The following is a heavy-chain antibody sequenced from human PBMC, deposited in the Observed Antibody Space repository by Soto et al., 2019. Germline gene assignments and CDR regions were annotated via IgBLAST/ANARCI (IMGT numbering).Heavy chain of an antibody. V-gene: IGHV4-59*01. CDR2: IHYNGNT. J-gene: IGHJ4*03. D-gene: IGHD5-12*01. CDR3: AREGNLERWLQPIEI. CDR1: GDTISAYS. Sequence: PSETLSLTCTVSGDTISAYSWSWVRQPPGKGLEWIGNIHYNGNTKYNPSLKSRVSMSVDTSKNQFSLRLISVTAADTAKYFCAREGNLERWLQPIEIWCQETLLNIS.